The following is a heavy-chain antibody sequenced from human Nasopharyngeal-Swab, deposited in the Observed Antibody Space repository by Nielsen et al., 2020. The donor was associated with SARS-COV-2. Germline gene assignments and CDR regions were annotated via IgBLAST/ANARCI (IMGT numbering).Heavy chain of an antibody. D-gene: IGHD5-12*01. V-gene: IGHV3-30*03. CDR3: GRGYSGYYYFDY. CDR2: ISYDGSNK. J-gene: IGHJ4*02. Sequence: WIRKHPGKGLEWVAVISYDGSNKYYEDSVKGRFTISRDNSKNTLYLQMNSLRAEDTAVYYCGRGYSGYYYFDYWGQGTLVTVSS.